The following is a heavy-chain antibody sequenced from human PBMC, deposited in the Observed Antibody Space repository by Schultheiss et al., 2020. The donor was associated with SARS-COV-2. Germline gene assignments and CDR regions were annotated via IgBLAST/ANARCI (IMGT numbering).Heavy chain of an antibody. CDR1: GLTLSSFD. D-gene: IGHD2-21*02. V-gene: IGHV3-23*01. CDR3: AKDGTADRPAYSGMDV. Sequence: GGSLRLSCAASGLTLSSFDMHWVRQATGKGLEWVSSISGSGGSTYFAESVRGRFTISRDNSKNTLYLLMNYLRTEDTAVYYCAKDGTADRPAYSGMDVWGQGTTVTVSS. J-gene: IGHJ6*02. CDR2: ISGSGGST.